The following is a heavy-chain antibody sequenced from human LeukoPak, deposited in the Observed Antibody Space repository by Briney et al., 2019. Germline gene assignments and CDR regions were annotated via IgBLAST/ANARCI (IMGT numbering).Heavy chain of an antibody. D-gene: IGHD6-19*01. CDR3: ARDQTSRGYSSGWLDY. Sequence: ASVKVSCKASGGNFSSYAISWVRQAPGQGLEWMGGIIPIFGTANYAQKFQGRVTITTDESTSTAYMELSSLRSEDTAVYYCARDQTSRGYSSGWLDYWGQGTLVTVSS. CDR2: IIPIFGTA. CDR1: GGNFSSYA. V-gene: IGHV1-69*05. J-gene: IGHJ4*02.